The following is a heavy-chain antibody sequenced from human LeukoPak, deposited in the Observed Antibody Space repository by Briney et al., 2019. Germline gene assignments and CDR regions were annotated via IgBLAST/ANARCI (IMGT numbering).Heavy chain of an antibody. CDR1: GFTLDDYA. V-gene: IGHV3-9*01. J-gene: IGHJ5*02. CDR2: ISWNSGSI. Sequence: GRSLRLSCAASGFTLDDYAMHWVRQAPGKGLEWVSGISWNSGSIGYADSVKGRFTISRDNAKNSLYLQMNSLRTEDTALYYCAKDTGYYDSSGYFGGRFDPWGQGTLVTVSS. CDR3: AKDTGYYDSSGYFGGRFDP. D-gene: IGHD3-22*01.